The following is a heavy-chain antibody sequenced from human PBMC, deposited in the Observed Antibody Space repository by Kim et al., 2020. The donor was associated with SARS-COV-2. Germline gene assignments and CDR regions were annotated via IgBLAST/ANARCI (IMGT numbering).Heavy chain of an antibody. CDR1: GFTFSSYG. CDR2: ISYDGSNK. Sequence: GGSLRLSCAASGFTFSSYGMHWVRQAPGKGLEWVAVISYDGSNKYYADSVKGRFTISRDNSKNTLYLQMNSLRAEDTAVYYCARAVSYSSGWIWYFDLWGRGTLVTVSS. V-gene: IGHV3-33*05. D-gene: IGHD6-19*01. CDR3: ARAVSYSSGWIWYFDL. J-gene: IGHJ2*01.